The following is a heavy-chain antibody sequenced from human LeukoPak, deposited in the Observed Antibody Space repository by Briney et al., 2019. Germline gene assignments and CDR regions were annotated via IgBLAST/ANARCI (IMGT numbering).Heavy chain of an antibody. CDR1: GFTFSSYW. CDR3: TRDEAAATD. D-gene: IGHD6-13*01. J-gene: IGHJ4*02. Sequence: GGSLRLSCAGSGFTFSSYWMSWIRQAPGKGPEWVANIKQDGREKHYVDSVKGRFTISRDNAKNLLFLQMNSLRAEDTVIYYCTRDEAAATDWGQGTLVTVSS. CDR2: IKQDGREK. V-gene: IGHV3-7*01.